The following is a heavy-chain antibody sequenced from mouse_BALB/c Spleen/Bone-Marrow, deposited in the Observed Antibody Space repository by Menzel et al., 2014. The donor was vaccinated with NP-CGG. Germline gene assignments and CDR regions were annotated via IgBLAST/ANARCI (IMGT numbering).Heavy chain of an antibody. CDR1: GYTFTEHT. CDR2: INPNNGGT. Sequence: DVKLQESGPELVKPGASVKISCKTSGYTFTEHTMHWVKQSHGKSLEWIGGINPNNGGTSYNQKFKGKATLTVDKSSSTAYMELRSLTSDDSAVYYCARKGYGSSYAWFAYWGRGTLVTVSA. V-gene: IGHV1-18*01. D-gene: IGHD1-1*01. J-gene: IGHJ3*01. CDR3: ARKGYGSSYAWFAY.